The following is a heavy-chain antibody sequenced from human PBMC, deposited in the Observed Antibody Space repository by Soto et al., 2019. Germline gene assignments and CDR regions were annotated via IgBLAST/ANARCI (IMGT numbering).Heavy chain of an antibody. CDR1: GGSLSSYY. Sequence: PSETLSLTCTVSGGSLSSYYWRWIRQPPGKGLECIGYIYCSGSTNYNPSLKSRVTISVDTSKNQFSLKLSSVTAADTAVYYCARGQEGVAFDVWGQGTLVTVSS. J-gene: IGHJ3*01. D-gene: IGHD3-10*01. V-gene: IGHV4-59*01. CDR2: IYCSGST. CDR3: ARGQEGVAFDV.